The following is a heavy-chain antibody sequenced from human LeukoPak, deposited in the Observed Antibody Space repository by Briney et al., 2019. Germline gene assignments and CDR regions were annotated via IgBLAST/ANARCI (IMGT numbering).Heavy chain of an antibody. CDR1: GDTFTNYW. D-gene: IGHD3-22*01. J-gene: IGHJ4*02. Sequence: ASVKVSCKTSGDTFTNYWVHWVRQAPGQGLQWMGFINAGGGATTYAQSFQGRVTMTRGTSSSTVYLDLSSLRSEDTAVYYCARGVYYYHSGGYYDFDYWGQGTLVTVSS. CDR3: ARGVYYYHSGGYYDFDY. V-gene: IGHV1-46*01. CDR2: INAGGGAT.